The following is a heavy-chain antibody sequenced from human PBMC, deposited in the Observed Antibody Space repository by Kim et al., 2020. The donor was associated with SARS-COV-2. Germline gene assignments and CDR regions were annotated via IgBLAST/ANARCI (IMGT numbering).Heavy chain of an antibody. CDR1: GGSFSGYY. CDR3: ARGGQSRPFRGLYYYGMDV. D-gene: IGHD3-16*01. CDR2: INHSGST. V-gene: IGHV4-34*01. Sequence: SETLSLTCAVYGGSFSGYYWSWIRQPPGKGLEWIGEINHSGSTNYNPSLKSRVTISVDTSKNQFSLKLSSVTAADTAVYYCARGGQSRPFRGLYYYGMDVWGQGTTVTVSS. J-gene: IGHJ6*02.